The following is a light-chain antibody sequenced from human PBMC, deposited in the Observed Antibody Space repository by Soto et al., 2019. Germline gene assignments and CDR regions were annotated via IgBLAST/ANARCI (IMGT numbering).Light chain of an antibody. CDR2: GAS. CDR3: QQSHSIPLT. CDR1: QSFSNY. J-gene: IGKJ4*01. Sequence: DIQMTQSPSSLSASVGDRVTVTCRASQSFSNYLNWYQHKPGRAPKLLIYGASNLQSGVPSRFSGSGSGTDFTLTINSLQPEDFATYYCQQSHSIPLTFGGGTKVEIK. V-gene: IGKV1-39*01.